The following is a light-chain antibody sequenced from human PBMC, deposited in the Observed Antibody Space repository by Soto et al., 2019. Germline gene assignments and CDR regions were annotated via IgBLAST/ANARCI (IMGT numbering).Light chain of an antibody. Sequence: QSVLTQPASVSGSPGQSITISCTGTNSDVGGLNYVSWYQHHPGTAPKLIIYEDSYRPSGVSDRFSGSKSDNTASLTISGLQTDDEADYYCSSFTISSTWVFGGGTKLTVL. V-gene: IGLV2-14*01. CDR3: SSFTISSTWV. CDR1: NSDVGGLNY. J-gene: IGLJ3*02. CDR2: EDS.